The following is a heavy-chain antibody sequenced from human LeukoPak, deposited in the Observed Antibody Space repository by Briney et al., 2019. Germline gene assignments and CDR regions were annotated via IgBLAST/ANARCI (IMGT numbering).Heavy chain of an antibody. CDR1: GYSFTNYW. D-gene: IGHD3-22*01. CDR2: INPGDSDT. V-gene: IGHV5-51*01. CDR3: ARPDNTGYYTD. Sequence: GESLKISCKASGYSFTNYWIAWVRQMPGKGPEWMAIINPGDSDTRYSPSFQGQVTISADKSINTAYLQWSSLKASDTAIYYCARPDNTGYYTDWGQGTLVTVSS. J-gene: IGHJ4*02.